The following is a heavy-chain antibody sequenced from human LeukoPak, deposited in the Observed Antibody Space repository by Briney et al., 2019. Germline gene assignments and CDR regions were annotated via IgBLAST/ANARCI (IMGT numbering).Heavy chain of an antibody. CDR2: IYTSGST. CDR1: GGSISNYY. CDR3: ARGGSSWQSFDY. Sequence: PSETLSLTCTVSGGSISNYYGSWLRQPAGKGLEWIGRIYTSGSTNYNPSLQSRVNMSVGTTKNQFSLKLSSVTAADTAVYYCARGGSSWQSFDYWGQGTLVTVSS. J-gene: IGHJ4*02. V-gene: IGHV4-4*07. D-gene: IGHD6-13*01.